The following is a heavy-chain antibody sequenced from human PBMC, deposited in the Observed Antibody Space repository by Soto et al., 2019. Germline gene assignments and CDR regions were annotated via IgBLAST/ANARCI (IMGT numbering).Heavy chain of an antibody. V-gene: IGHV3-30*18. CDR3: AKGGRQWLVTSDFNY. D-gene: IGHD6-19*01. Sequence: VQLVESGGSVVQPGRSLRLSCAASGFTFSDYAMHWVRQAPGKGLEWVAVVSHDGRNTHYADSVKGRFTISRDSSKNTVFLERTSLRAEDTAVYYCAKGGRQWLVTSDFNYWGQGALVTVSS. CDR2: VSHDGRNT. J-gene: IGHJ4*02. CDR1: GFTFSDYA.